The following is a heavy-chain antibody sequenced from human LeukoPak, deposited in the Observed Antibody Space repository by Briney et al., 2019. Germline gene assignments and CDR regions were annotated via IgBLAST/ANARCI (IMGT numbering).Heavy chain of an antibody. J-gene: IGHJ6*02. Sequence: GASVKVSCKASGYTFTSYGISWVRQAPGQGLEWMGWISAYNGNTNYAQKLQGRVTMTTDTSTSTAYMELRRLRSDDTAVYYCARDRCSGGSCFAAYYYYGMAVWGQGTTVTVSS. CDR1: GYTFTSYG. D-gene: IGHD2-15*01. CDR3: ARDRCSGGSCFAAYYYYGMAV. CDR2: ISAYNGNT. V-gene: IGHV1-18*01.